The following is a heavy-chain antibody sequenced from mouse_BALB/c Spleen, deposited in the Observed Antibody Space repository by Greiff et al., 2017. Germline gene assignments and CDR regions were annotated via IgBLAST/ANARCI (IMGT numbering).Heavy chain of an antibody. V-gene: IGHV1-54*01. D-gene: IGHD1-1*01. Sequence: VQLQQSGAELVRPGTSVKVSCKASGYAFTNYLIEWVKQRPGQGLEWIGVINPGSGGTNYNEKFKGKATLTADKSSSTAYMQLSSLTSDDSAVYFCARGYGSSPRLSMDYWGQGTSVTVSS. CDR2: INPGSGGT. CDR1: GYAFTNYL. CDR3: ARGYGSSPRLSMDY. J-gene: IGHJ4*01.